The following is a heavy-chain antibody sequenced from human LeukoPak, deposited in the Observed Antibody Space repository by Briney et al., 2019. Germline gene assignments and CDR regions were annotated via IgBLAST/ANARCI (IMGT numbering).Heavy chain of an antibody. J-gene: IGHJ4*02. Sequence: GGSLRLSCAASGFTFSSYGMHWVRQAPGKGLEWVEVIWYDGGNKYYADSVKGRFTISRDNSKNTLYLQMNSLRAEDTAVYYCAKGRDGYSLDYWGQGTLVTVSS. CDR1: GFTFSSYG. CDR3: AKGRDGYSLDY. V-gene: IGHV3-33*06. D-gene: IGHD5-24*01. CDR2: IWYDGGNK.